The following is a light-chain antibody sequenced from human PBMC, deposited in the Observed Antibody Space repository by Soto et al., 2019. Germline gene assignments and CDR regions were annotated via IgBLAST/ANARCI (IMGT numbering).Light chain of an antibody. J-gene: IGKJ4*01. CDR3: QQASNLTPLT. CDR1: QDISRW. V-gene: IGKV1-12*01. Sequence: DIQMTQSPSSVSASVGDSVTITCRASQDISRWLVWYQQKPGKAPKLLFSAASGLQSGAPSRFSGSGSGTDFNLTISSLKPEDFATYFCQQASNLTPLTFGGGTKVEIK. CDR2: AAS.